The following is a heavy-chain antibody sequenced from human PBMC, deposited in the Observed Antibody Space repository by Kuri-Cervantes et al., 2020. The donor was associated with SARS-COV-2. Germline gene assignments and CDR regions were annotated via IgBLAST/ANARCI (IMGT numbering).Heavy chain of an antibody. CDR3: ARGARLRELLTRHAFDI. CDR1: GYTFTGYY. CDR2: INPNSGGT. Sequence: ASVKVSCKASGYTFTGYYMHWVRQAPGQGLEWMGWINPNSGGTNYAQKFQGRVTMTRDTPISTAYMELSRLRSDDTAVYYCARGARLRELLTRHAFDIWGQGTMVTVSS. D-gene: IGHD1-26*01. J-gene: IGHJ3*02. V-gene: IGHV1-2*02.